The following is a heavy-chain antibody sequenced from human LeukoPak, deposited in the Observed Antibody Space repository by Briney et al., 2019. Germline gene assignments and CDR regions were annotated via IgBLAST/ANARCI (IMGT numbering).Heavy chain of an antibody. Sequence: ASVKVSFKASVYTFTAYYMHWVGQAPGQGLEWMGWSNPNSCGTNTSQKFQHRVTLTRDSSINRASMELSSLRSVDTAVYYCARAYGSGSSYHPDYWGLGTLVTVSS. J-gene: IGHJ4*02. D-gene: IGHD3-10*01. CDR1: VYTFTAYY. V-gene: IGHV1-2*02. CDR3: ARAYGSGSSYHPDY. CDR2: SNPNSCGT.